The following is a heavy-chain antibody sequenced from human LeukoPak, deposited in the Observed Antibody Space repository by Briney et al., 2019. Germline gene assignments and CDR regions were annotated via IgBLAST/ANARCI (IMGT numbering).Heavy chain of an antibody. J-gene: IGHJ5*02. CDR3: ARHIDLGYCSGGRCYDKINWFDP. V-gene: IGHV5-51*01. CDR1: GYIFTNYW. D-gene: IGHD2-15*01. CDR2: IYPGDSDT. Sequence: GESLKISCKGSGYIFTNYWIAWVRQMPGKGLEWMGIIYPGDSDTRYSPSFQGQVTFSVDKSISTAYLQWSSLKASDTAMYYCARHIDLGYCSGGRCYDKINWFDPWGQGTLVTVSS.